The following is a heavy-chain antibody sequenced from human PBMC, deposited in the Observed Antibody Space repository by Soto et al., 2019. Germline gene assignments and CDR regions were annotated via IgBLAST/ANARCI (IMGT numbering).Heavy chain of an antibody. D-gene: IGHD5-18*01. V-gene: IGHV1-69*02. CDR3: ASWNTAMVTNY. Sequence: QVQLVQSGAEVKKPGSSVKVSCKASGGTFSSYTISWVRQAPGQGLEWMGRIIPILGIANYAQKFQGRVTITADKSTSTAYMELSSLRSEDTAGYYCASWNTAMVTNYWGQGTLVTVSS. J-gene: IGHJ4*02. CDR2: IIPILGIA. CDR1: GGTFSSYT.